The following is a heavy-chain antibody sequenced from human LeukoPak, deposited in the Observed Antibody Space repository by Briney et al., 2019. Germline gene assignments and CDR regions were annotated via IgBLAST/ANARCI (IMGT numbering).Heavy chain of an antibody. D-gene: IGHD2-8*01. CDR1: GLTFTSYG. V-gene: IGHV3-33*01. CDR3: ARDNGEWRLNWFDP. Sequence: GGSLRLSCAASGLTFTSYGMHWVRQAPGRGRDWVALIWDDGNNKYYADSVKGRFTISRDNSKNTLYLQMNSLRAEDTSVYYCARDNGEWRLNWFDPWGEGTLVTVSS. J-gene: IGHJ5*02. CDR2: IWDDGNNK.